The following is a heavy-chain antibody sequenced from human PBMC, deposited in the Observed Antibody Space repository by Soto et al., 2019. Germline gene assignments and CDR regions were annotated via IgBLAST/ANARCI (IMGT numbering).Heavy chain of an antibody. J-gene: IGHJ6*02. CDR3: ASPTGHPNYYYYGMDV. Sequence: GGSLRLSCAASGFTFSSYAMHWVRQAPGKGLEWVAVISYDGSNKYYADSVKGRFTISRDNSKNTLYLQMNSLRAEDTAVYYCASPTGHPNYYYYGMDVWGQGTTVTVSS. CDR1: GFTFSSYA. V-gene: IGHV3-30-3*01. D-gene: IGHD3-10*01. CDR2: ISYDGSNK.